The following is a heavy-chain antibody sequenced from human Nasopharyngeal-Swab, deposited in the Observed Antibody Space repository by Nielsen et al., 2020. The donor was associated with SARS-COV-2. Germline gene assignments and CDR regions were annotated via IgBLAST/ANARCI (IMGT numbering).Heavy chain of an antibody. V-gene: IGHV3-21*01. D-gene: IGHD3-3*01. CDR2: ISSSSSYI. CDR1: GFTFNNYN. Sequence: GESLKISCAASGFTFNNYNFNWVRQAPGKGLEWVSSISSSSSYINYADSVKGRFTISRDNAKNSIYLQMNSLRAEDTALYYCARDGFDYDFWSAYFMDVWGQGTTVTVSS. J-gene: IGHJ6*02. CDR3: ARDGFDYDFWSAYFMDV.